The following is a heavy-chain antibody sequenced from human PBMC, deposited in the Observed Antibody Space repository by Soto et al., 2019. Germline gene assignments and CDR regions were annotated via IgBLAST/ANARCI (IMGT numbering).Heavy chain of an antibody. Sequence: QVPLQESGPGLVKPSETLSLTCTVSGDSISSYYWSWIRQPPGKGLEWIGYIYYSGSTNYNPSLKSRVTISVDTSKNQFSLNLSSVTAADTAVYYCASSNIAAAGFYYYGMDVWGRGTTVTVSS. D-gene: IGHD6-13*01. J-gene: IGHJ6*02. CDR2: IYYSGST. V-gene: IGHV4-59*01. CDR3: ASSNIAAAGFYYYGMDV. CDR1: GDSISSYY.